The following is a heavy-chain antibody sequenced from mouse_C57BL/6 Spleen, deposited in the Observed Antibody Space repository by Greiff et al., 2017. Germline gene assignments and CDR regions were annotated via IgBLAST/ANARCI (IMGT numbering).Heavy chain of an antibody. D-gene: IGHD1-1*01. V-gene: IGHV1-82*01. CDR1: GYAFSSSW. J-gene: IGHJ1*03. Sequence: VQLQESGPELVKPGASVKISCKASGYAFSSSWMNWVKQRPGKGLEWIGRIYPGDGDTNYNGKFKGKATLTADKSSSTAYMQLSSLTSEDYAVYFCARSNYYGSSYWYFDVWGTGTTVTVSS. CDR2: IYPGDGDT. CDR3: ARSNYYGSSYWYFDV.